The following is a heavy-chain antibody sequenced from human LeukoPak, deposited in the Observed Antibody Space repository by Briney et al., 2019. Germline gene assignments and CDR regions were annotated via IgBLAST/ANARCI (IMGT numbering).Heavy chain of an antibody. V-gene: IGHV3-66*01. CDR3: ARDRRGWYCSGGSCYLPPDV. D-gene: IGHD2-15*01. CDR1: GFTVSSNY. Sequence: HPGGSLRLSCAASGFTVSSNYMSWVRQASGKGLEWVSVIYSGGSTYYADSVKGRFTISRDNSKNTLYLQMNSLRAEDTAVYYCARDRRGWYCSGGSCYLPPDVWGQGTTVTVSS. CDR2: IYSGGST. J-gene: IGHJ6*02.